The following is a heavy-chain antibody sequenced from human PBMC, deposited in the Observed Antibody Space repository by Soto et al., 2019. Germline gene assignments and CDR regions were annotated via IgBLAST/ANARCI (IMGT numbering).Heavy chain of an antibody. CDR2: IDPSDSYT. CDR1: GYSFTSYW. J-gene: IGHJ6*02. CDR3: ALLVDTAMTEYYYYYGTDV. D-gene: IGHD5-18*01. Sequence: GESLNISCKGSGYSFTSYWISLVRQMPGKGLEWMGRIDPSDSYTNYSPSFQGHVTISADKSISTAYLQWSSLKASDTAMYYCALLVDTAMTEYYYYYGTDVWGQGTTVTVSS. V-gene: IGHV5-10-1*01.